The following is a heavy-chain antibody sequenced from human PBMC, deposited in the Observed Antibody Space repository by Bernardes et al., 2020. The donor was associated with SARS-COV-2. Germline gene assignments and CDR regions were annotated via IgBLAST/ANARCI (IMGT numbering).Heavy chain of an antibody. Sequence: LALTCTVSGGSVNIGRDYWNWVRQPAGKGLEWIGRIYTSGSTKYNPSLNSRVIISIDRSMNQFSLKLSSVTAADTAVYYCARTKVYYDSSGQPAYYFDYWGQGTLVTVSS. V-gene: IGHV4-61*02. CDR3: ARTKVYYDSSGQPAYYFDY. J-gene: IGHJ4*02. CDR2: IYTSGST. CDR1: GGSVNIGRDY. D-gene: IGHD3-22*01.